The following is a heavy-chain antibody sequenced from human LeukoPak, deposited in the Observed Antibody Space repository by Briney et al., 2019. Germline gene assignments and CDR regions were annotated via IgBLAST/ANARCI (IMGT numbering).Heavy chain of an antibody. CDR2: ISSNRGST. V-gene: IGHV3-64*01. D-gene: IGHD3-9*01. Sequence: GGSLRLSCAASGFTFSSYAMHWVRQAPGKGLEYVSAISSNRGSTYYANSVKGRFTISRDNSKNTLYLQMGSLRADDMAVYYCAALTPYYYMDVWGKGTTVTVSS. CDR3: AALTPYYYMDV. CDR1: GFTFSSYA. J-gene: IGHJ6*03.